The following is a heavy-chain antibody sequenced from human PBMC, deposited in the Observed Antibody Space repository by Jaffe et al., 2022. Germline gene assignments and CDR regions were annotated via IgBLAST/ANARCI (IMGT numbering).Heavy chain of an antibody. CDR1: RVTFNSYW. Sequence: EVQLVESGGGLVQPGGSLRLSCVVSRVTFNSYWMSWVRQAPGKGLEWVANIKYDGSEIHYVDSVTGRFTISRDNAKKSLYLHMSSLRVEDTAVYFCAREATYTAYNFDYWGQGTLVTVSS. D-gene: IGHD2-2*02. V-gene: IGHV3-7*01. J-gene: IGHJ4*02. CDR3: AREATYTAYNFDY. CDR2: IKYDGSEI.